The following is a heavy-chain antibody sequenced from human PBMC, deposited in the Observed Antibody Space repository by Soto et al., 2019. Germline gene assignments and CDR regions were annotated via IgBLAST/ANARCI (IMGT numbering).Heavy chain of an antibody. CDR1: GFTFSSYG. J-gene: IGHJ6*02. CDR2: ISYDGSNK. Sequence: GGSLRLSCAASGFTFSSYGMHWVRQAPGKGLEWVAVISYDGSNKYYADSVKGRFTISRDNSKNTLYLQMNGLRAEDTAVYYCAKDEIQVRDYYYYYGMDVWGQGTTVTVSS. V-gene: IGHV3-30*18. CDR3: AKDEIQVRDYYYYYGMDV.